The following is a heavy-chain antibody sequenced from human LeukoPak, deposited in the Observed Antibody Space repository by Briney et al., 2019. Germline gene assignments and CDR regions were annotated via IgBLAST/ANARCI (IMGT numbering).Heavy chain of an antibody. J-gene: IGHJ4*02. D-gene: IGHD7-27*01. CDR2: ITGSGGST. CDR1: GFTFSNYA. CDR3: AKNWGTSNYFFDY. Sequence: GGSLRLSCAASGFTFSNYAMNWVRQAPGKGVEWVSAITGSGGSTYYTDSVKGRFTISRDNSKNTVYLQMNSLRAEDTAIYYCAKNWGTSNYFFDYWGQGTLVTVSS. V-gene: IGHV3-23*01.